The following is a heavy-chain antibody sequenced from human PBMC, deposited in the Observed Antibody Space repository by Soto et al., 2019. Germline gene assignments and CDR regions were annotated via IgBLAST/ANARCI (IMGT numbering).Heavy chain of an antibody. CDR1: GFSFSSFT. V-gene: IGHV3-21*01. Sequence: GGSLRLSCAASGFSFSSFTMNWVRQAPGKGLEWVSSIDTSSTYMFFADSVTGRFTISRDNAKKSVYLQMNSLRAEDTAVYYCAPQGVGATGYLYWGQGTLVTVSS. D-gene: IGHD1-26*01. J-gene: IGHJ4*02. CDR2: IDTSSTYM. CDR3: APQGVGATGYLY.